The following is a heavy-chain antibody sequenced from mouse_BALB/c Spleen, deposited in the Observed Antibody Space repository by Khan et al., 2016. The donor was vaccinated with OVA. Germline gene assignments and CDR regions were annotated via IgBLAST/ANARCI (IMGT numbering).Heavy chain of an antibody. CDR1: GFSLTSYG. CDR2: IWGGGST. Sequence: QVQLKQSGPGLVQPSQSLSITCTVSGFSLTSYGVHWVRQSPGKGLEWLGVIWGGGSTDYNAAFISRLSISKDNSKSQVFFKMNSLQANDTAIYYCARNWNWDYYAMDYWGQGTSVTVSS. V-gene: IGHV2-2*02. CDR3: ARNWNWDYYAMDY. J-gene: IGHJ4*01. D-gene: IGHD4-1*01.